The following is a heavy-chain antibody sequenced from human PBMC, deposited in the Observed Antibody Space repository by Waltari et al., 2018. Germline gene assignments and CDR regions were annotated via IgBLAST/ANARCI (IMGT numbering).Heavy chain of an antibody. CDR3: AKRSGGSFYYFDY. V-gene: IGHV3-30*02. Sequence: QVQLVESGGGVVQPGGSLRLSCAASGFTFSSYGMPVVRQAPGKGLEWVAFIRYDGSNKYYADSVKGRFTISRDNSKNTLYLQMNSLRAEDTAVYYCAKRSGGSFYYFDYWGQGTLVTVSS. CDR1: GFTFSSYG. J-gene: IGHJ4*02. CDR2: IRYDGSNK. D-gene: IGHD1-26*01.